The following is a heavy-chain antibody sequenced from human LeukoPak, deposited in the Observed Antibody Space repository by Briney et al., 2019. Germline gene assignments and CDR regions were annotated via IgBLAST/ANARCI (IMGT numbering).Heavy chain of an antibody. CDR1: GYTLTELS. V-gene: IGHV1-24*01. Sequence: ASVKVSCKVSGYTLTELSMHWVRQAPGKGLEWMGGFDPEDGETIYARKFQGRVTMTEDTSTDTAYMELSSLRSEDTAVYYCATVLAYCGGDCSKYFDYWGQGTLVTVSS. CDR3: ATVLAYCGGDCSKYFDY. CDR2: FDPEDGET. D-gene: IGHD2-21*02. J-gene: IGHJ4*02.